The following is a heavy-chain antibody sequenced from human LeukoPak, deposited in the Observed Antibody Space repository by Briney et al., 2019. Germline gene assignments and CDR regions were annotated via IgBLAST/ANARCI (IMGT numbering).Heavy chain of an antibody. CDR3: ARELDIVVPALDY. D-gene: IGHD2-15*01. CDR2: ISAYNGNT. CDR1: GGIFISYA. Sequence: ASVKVSRKASGGIFISYAISWVRQAPGQGLEWMGWISAYNGNTNYAQKLQGRVTMTTDTSTSTAYMELRSLRSDDTAVYYCARELDIVVPALDYWGQGTLVTVSS. V-gene: IGHV1-18*01. J-gene: IGHJ4*02.